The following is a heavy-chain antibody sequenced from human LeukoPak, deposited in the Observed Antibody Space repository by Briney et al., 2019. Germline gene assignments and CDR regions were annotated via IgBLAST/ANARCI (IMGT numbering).Heavy chain of an antibody. CDR3: ARDQANYYDSSGYYYPLNY. CDR2: IIPIFGTA. CDR1: GGASSSYA. J-gene: IGHJ4*02. V-gene: IGHV1-69*05. Sequence: SVKVSCKASGGASSSYAISWVRQAPGQGLEWMGRIIPIFGTANYAQKFQGRVTITTDESTSTAYMELSSLRSEDTAVYYCARDQANYYDSSGYYYPLNYWGQGTLVTVSS. D-gene: IGHD3-22*01.